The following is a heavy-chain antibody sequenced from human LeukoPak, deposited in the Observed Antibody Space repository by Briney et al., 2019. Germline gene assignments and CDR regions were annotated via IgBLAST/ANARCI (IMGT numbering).Heavy chain of an antibody. J-gene: IGHJ4*02. Sequence: PSETLSLTCIVSGYSIRSGYDWSWIRQAPGKGLEWIASINYSGRMYGNPSLKCRINISVDTSKNQFSLRLSSVTAADTAVYYCAKSELNDYMKYWGQGTLVTVSS. CDR3: AKSELNDYMKY. V-gene: IGHV4-38-2*02. CDR2: INYSGRM. CDR1: GYSIRSGYD. D-gene: IGHD4-11*01.